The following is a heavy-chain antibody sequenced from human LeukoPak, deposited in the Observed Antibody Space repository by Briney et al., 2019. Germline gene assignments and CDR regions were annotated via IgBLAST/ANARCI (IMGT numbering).Heavy chain of an antibody. CDR3: SKYNPYDAFDD. D-gene: IGHD1-1*01. J-gene: IGHJ4*02. CDR2: IKDKIDGGTT. CDR1: GCTISSNR. V-gene: IGHV3-15*01. Sequence: GGSLTLTCTGSGCTISSNRISWVRQVPGKGLEWLGLIKDKIDGGTTDYAVTVKGRFTISRDDSKNTLYLQMNSLKIGDTAVYYCSKYNPYDAFDDWGQGTLVTVSS.